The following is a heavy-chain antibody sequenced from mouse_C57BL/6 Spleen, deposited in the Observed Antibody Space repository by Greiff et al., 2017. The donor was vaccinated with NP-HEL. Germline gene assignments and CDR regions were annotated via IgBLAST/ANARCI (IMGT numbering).Heavy chain of an antibody. Sequence: DVQLQESGPGLVKPSQSLSLTCSVTGYSITSGYYWNWIRQFPGNKLEWMGYISYDGSNNYNPSLKNRISITRDTSKNQFFLKLNSVTTEDTATYYCATGTAQAVFDYWGQGTTLTVSS. J-gene: IGHJ2*01. CDR1: GYSITSGYY. V-gene: IGHV3-6*01. CDR2: ISYDGSN. D-gene: IGHD3-2*02. CDR3: ATGTAQAVFDY.